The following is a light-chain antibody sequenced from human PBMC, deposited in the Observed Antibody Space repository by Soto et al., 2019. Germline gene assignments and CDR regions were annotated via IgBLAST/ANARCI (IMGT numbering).Light chain of an antibody. V-gene: IGLV2-23*03. CDR3: CSYAGSSTFV. CDR1: SSDVGSYNL. Sequence: QSVLTQPASVSGSPGQSITISCTGTSSDVGSYNLVSWYQQHPGKAPKLMIYEGSKRPSGVSNRFSGSKSGNTASLTIFGLQAEDEADYYCCSYAGSSTFVFGGGTQLTVL. CDR2: EGS. J-gene: IGLJ2*01.